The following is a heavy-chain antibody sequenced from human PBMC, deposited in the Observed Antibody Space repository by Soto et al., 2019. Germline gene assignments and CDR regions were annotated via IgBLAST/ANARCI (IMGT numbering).Heavy chain of an antibody. V-gene: IGHV1-3*01. D-gene: IGHD4-17*01. J-gene: IGHJ4*02. CDR2: INAGNGNT. CDR1: GYTFTSYA. Sequence: ASVKVSCKASGYTFTSYAVHWVRQAPGQRLEWMGWINAGNGNTKYSQKFQGRVTITRDTSASTAYMELSSLRSEDTAVYYCARGSDYGDYNYFDYWGQGTLVTVSS. CDR3: ARGSDYGDYNYFDY.